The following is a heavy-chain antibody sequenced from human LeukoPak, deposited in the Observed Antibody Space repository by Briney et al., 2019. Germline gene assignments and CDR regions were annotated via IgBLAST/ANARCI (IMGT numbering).Heavy chain of an antibody. D-gene: IGHD3-22*01. CDR2: INPNTGDT. V-gene: IGHV1-8*01. J-gene: IGHJ4*02. Sequence: ASVTVSCKASGYTFTNYDINWVRQARGQGFEWMGWINPNTGDTGSAQKFQGRVSLTRDTSISTAYMELNSLRPEDTAVYYCAKGLYSSSYPYYFDYWGQGTLVTVSS. CDR1: GYTFTNYD. CDR3: AKGLYSSSYPYYFDY.